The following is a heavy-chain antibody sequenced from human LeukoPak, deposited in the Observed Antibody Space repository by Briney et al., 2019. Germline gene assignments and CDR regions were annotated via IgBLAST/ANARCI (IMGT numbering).Heavy chain of an antibody. D-gene: IGHD6-13*01. Sequence: PSETLSLTCAVSGGSISSSNWWSWVRQPPGKGLEWIGEIYHSGSTNYNPSLKSRVTISVDKSKNQFSLKLSSVTAADTAVYYCARVYYSSSWYVHYMDVWGKGTTVTVSS. CDR2: IYHSGST. CDR1: GGSISSSNW. V-gene: IGHV4-4*02. J-gene: IGHJ6*03. CDR3: ARVYYSSSWYVHYMDV.